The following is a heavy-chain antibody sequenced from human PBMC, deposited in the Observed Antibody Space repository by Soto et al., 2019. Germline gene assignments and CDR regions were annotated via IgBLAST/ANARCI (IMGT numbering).Heavy chain of an antibody. J-gene: IGHJ5*02. Sequence: QVQLVQSGAEVKKPGSSVKVSCKASGGTFSRHPISWVRQAPGQGLEWMGGIIPILKTAKYAQNFRGRVTITADESTSTAYMELSSLISEDTAVYYCAREALSGRYYDGSVCQGGWFDPWGQGTLVTVSS. D-gene: IGHD3-10*01. CDR1: GGTFSRHP. CDR2: IIPILKTA. CDR3: AREALSGRYYDGSVCQGGWFDP. V-gene: IGHV1-69*01.